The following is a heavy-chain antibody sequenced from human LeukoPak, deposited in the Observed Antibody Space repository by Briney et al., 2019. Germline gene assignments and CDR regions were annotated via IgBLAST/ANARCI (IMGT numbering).Heavy chain of an antibody. V-gene: IGHV3-48*01. J-gene: IGHJ6*02. CDR1: GFTFSSYS. D-gene: IGHD2-15*01. CDR2: ISSSSSTI. CDR3: ALGYCSGGSCYYYYYGMDV. Sequence: PGGSLRLSCAASGFTFSSYSMNWVRQAPGKGLEWVSYISSSSSTIYYADSVKGRFTISRDNAKNSLYLQMNSLRAEDTAVYYCALGYCSGGSCYYYYYGMDVWGQGTTVTVSS.